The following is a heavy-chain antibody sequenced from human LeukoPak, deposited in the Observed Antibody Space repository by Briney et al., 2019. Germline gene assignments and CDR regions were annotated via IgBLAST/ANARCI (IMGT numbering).Heavy chain of an antibody. CDR3: ARRYYDILTGYYDAFDM. V-gene: IGHV5-51*01. Sequence: GESLKISCKGSGFSFTTYWIGWVRQMPGKGLEWMGIIYPGDSDTRYRPSFQGQVTISADKYISTAYLQWSSLKASDTAMYYCARRYYDILTGYYDAFDMWGQGTMVTVSS. CDR2: IYPGDSDT. D-gene: IGHD3-9*01. CDR1: GFSFTTYW. J-gene: IGHJ3*02.